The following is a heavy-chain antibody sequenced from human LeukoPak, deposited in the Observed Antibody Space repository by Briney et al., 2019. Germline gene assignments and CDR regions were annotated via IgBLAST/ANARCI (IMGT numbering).Heavy chain of an antibody. Sequence: SETLSLTCAVSGGSFSGYYWTWIRQPPGKGLEWIGEINHSGTTNYNPSLKSRVSISVDTSKNQFSLELNSVTAADTAVYYCARAGWYESGSYVHYWGQGGLVTVSS. CDR3: ARAGWYESGSYVHY. CDR2: INHSGTT. V-gene: IGHV4-34*01. J-gene: IGHJ4*02. CDR1: GGSFSGYY. D-gene: IGHD3-10*01.